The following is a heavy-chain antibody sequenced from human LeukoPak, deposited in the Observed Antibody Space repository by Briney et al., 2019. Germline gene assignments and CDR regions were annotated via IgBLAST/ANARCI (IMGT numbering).Heavy chain of an antibody. V-gene: IGHV3-30-3*01. Sequence: PGRSLRLSCVASGFSLSNFQMYWVRQAPGKGLEWVSIISLDGSTEFYADSVKGRFTISRDTASNTMHLEMNNLRIEDTAVYYCMGDYMGWFDPWGQGSLVTVSS. J-gene: IGHJ5*02. CDR3: MGDYMGWFDP. D-gene: IGHD3-10*01. CDR2: ISLDGSTE. CDR1: GFSLSNFQ.